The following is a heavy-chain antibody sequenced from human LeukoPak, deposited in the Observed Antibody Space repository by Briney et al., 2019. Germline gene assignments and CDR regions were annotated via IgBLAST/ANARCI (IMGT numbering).Heavy chain of an antibody. Sequence: SETLSLTCAVYGGSFSGYYWSWIRQSPGKGLEWIGEINHSGSTNYNPSLKSRVTISVDTSKNQFSLKLSSVTAADTAVYYCARAPSGYSYGRFDYWGQGTLVTVSS. CDR1: GGSFSGYY. J-gene: IGHJ4*02. CDR2: INHSGST. V-gene: IGHV4-34*01. D-gene: IGHD5-18*01. CDR3: ARAPSGYSYGRFDY.